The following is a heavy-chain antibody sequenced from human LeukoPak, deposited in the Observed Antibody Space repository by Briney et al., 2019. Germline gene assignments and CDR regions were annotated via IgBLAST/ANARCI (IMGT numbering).Heavy chain of an antibody. CDR3: AKDSSGWATDY. Sequence: GGSLRLSCAASGFTFRNYNMHWVRQPPGTGLEWVAFIRNDGGNKNYADSVKGRFTISRDNSKNTLYLQMDSLRAEDMAVYYCAKDSSGWATDYWGQGTLVTVSS. V-gene: IGHV3-30*02. D-gene: IGHD6-19*01. J-gene: IGHJ4*02. CDR2: IRNDGGNK. CDR1: GFTFRNYN.